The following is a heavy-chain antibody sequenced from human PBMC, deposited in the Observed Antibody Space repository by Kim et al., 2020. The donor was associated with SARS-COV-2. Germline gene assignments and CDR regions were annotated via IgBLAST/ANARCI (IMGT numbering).Heavy chain of an antibody. CDR3: AREPTIVFRLGAFDI. J-gene: IGHJ3*02. D-gene: IGHD5-12*01. V-gene: IGHV4-61*02. CDR2: IYTSGST. Sequence: SETLSLTCTVSGGSISSGSYYWSWIRQPAGKGLEWIGRIYTSGSTNYNPSLKSRVTISVDTSKNQISLKLSSVTAADTAVYYCAREPTIVFRLGAFDIWGQGTMVTVSS. CDR1: GGSISSGSYY.